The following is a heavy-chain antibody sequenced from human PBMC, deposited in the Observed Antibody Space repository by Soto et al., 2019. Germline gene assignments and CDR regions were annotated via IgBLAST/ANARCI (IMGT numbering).Heavy chain of an antibody. Sequence: SETLSLTCAVYGGSFSGYYWSWIRQPPGKGLEWIGEINHSGSTNYNPSLKSRVTISVDTSENQFSLKLSSVTAADTAVYYCARLSIAARAGDYYYYGMDVWGQGTTVTVSS. D-gene: IGHD6-6*01. CDR3: ARLSIAARAGDYYYYGMDV. CDR1: GGSFSGYY. J-gene: IGHJ6*02. CDR2: INHSGST. V-gene: IGHV4-34*01.